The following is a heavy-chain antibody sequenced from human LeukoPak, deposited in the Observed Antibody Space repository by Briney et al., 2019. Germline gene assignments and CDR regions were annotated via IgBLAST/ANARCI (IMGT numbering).Heavy chain of an antibody. CDR3: ARPRYNYVLSFDY. V-gene: IGHV1-2*02. CDR2: INPNSGGT. J-gene: IGHJ4*02. CDR1: GYTFTGYY. Sequence: GASVKVSCKASGYTFTGYYMHWVRQAPGQGLEWMGWINPNSGGTNYAQKFQGRVTMTRDTSISTAYMELYRLRSDDTAVYYCARPRYNYVLSFDYWGQGTLVTVSS. D-gene: IGHD3-16*01.